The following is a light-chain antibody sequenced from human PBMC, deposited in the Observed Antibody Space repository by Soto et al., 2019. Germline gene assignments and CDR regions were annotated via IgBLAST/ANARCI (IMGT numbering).Light chain of an antibody. CDR3: QQYDNLPLT. V-gene: IGKV1-33*01. CDR2: AAS. CDR1: QDISNY. J-gene: IGKJ4*02. Sequence: DIQMTQSPSSLSASVGDRVTITCQASQDISNYLNWYQQKLGKAPKILIYAASNLETGVPSRFSGSGSGTDFTFTISSLQPEDFATYYCQQYDNLPLTFGGGTRVEIK.